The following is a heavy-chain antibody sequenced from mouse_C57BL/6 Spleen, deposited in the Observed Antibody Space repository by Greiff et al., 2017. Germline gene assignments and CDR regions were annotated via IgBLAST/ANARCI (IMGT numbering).Heavy chain of an antibody. J-gene: IGHJ2*01. CDR1: GYAFSSYW. D-gene: IGHD1-1*01. Sequence: VKLQQSGAELVKPGASVKISCKASGYAFSSYWMNWVKQRPGKGLEWIGQIYPGDGDTNYNGKFKGKATLTADKSSSTAYMQLSSLTSEDSAVYFGARSGTTVPLDYWGQGTTLTVAS. V-gene: IGHV1-80*01. CDR2: IYPGDGDT. CDR3: ARSGTTVPLDY.